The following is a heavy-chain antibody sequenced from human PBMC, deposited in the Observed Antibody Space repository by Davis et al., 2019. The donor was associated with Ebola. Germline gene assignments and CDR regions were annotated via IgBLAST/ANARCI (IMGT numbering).Heavy chain of an antibody. CDR2: ISANGGAI. V-gene: IGHV3-23*01. CDR3: VKDLPHRLYTIGWYVVFAH. CDR1: GFTFSNYA. Sequence: GESLKISCAASGFTFSNYAMNWVRQAPGKGLEWVSVISANGGAIYYAESVKGRFTSSRDNSKNTLYLQMNSLRPEDTALYYCVKDLPHRLYTIGWYVVFAHWGQGTLVTVSS. D-gene: IGHD6-19*01. J-gene: IGHJ4*02.